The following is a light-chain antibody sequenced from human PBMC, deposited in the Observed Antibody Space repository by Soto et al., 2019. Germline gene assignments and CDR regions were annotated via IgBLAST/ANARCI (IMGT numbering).Light chain of an antibody. V-gene: IGLV2-14*01. Sequence: QSVRTQPASVSGSPGQSITLSCTGTSSDSGGYEYVSWYQRHPGKAPKLIIYDVNNRPSGVSNRFSGSKSGNTASLTISGLQAEDEADYYCTSYASGSSHVVFGGGTKLTVL. CDR1: SSDSGGYEY. CDR2: DVN. J-gene: IGLJ2*01. CDR3: TSYASGSSHVV.